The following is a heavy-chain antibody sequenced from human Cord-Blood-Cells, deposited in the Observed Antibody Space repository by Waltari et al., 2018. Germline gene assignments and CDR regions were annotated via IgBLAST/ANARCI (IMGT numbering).Heavy chain of an antibody. D-gene: IGHD3-9*01. CDR3: ARGPGRDLTGTFNY. CDR2: TYYRSKWYN. CDR1: GENVSSNSNA. Sequence: QVQLQQSGPGLVMPSPNLSLTCSLSGENVSSNSNAWNWLRQSASRGVEWLGRTYYRSKWYNDYAVSVKSRITINPDTSKNQFSLQLNSVTPEDTAVYYCARGPGRDLTGTFNYWGQGTLVTVSS. V-gene: IGHV6-1*01. J-gene: IGHJ4*02.